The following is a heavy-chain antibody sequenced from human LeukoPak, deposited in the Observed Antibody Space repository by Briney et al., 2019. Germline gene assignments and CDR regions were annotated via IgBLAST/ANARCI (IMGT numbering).Heavy chain of an antibody. D-gene: IGHD3-22*01. V-gene: IGHV4-31*03. CDR1: GASFNSDDQY. Sequence: SQTLCLTCTVSGASFNSDDQYWNWIRRSPGKGLEWIGSIHPSGMLYNNPSLESRVTMSRDTSKNQFSLNLNSVTAADTAVYFCSRGLDSRKLGYWGQGILVTVSP. J-gene: IGHJ4*02. CDR2: IHPSGML. CDR3: SRGLDSRKLGY.